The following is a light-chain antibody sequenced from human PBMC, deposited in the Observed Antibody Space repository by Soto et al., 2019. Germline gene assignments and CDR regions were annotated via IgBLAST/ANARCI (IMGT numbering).Light chain of an antibody. V-gene: IGLV3-21*02. J-gene: IGLJ2*01. CDR3: QLWDSSTDHVI. Sequence: SYELTQPPSVSVAPGQTARITCGGNIIGTKSVHWYQQKPGQAPVLVVYDDSDRPSGIPERFSGSNSGNTATLTISRVEAGDEADYYCQLWDSSTDHVIFGGGTKLTVL. CDR1: IIGTKS. CDR2: DDS.